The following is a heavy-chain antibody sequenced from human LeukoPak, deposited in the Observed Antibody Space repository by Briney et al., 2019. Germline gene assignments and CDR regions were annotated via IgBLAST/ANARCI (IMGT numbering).Heavy chain of an antibody. V-gene: IGHV3-30*04. J-gene: IGHJ4*02. CDR3: AREGGIYTAMVTGFDY. Sequence: GGSLRLSCAASGFTFSSYAMHWVRQAPGKGLEWVAVISYDGSNKYYADSVKGRFTISRDNSKNTLYLQMNSLRAEDTAVYYCAREGGIYTAMVTGFDYWGQGTLVTVSS. CDR2: ISYDGSNK. D-gene: IGHD5-18*01. CDR1: GFTFSSYA.